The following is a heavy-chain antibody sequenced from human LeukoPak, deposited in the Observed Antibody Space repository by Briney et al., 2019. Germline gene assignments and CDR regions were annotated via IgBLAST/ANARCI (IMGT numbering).Heavy chain of an antibody. Sequence: SETLSLTCTVSGGSISSYYWSWIRQPPGKGLEWIGYIYYSGSTNYNPSLKSRVTISVDTSKNQFSLKLSSVTAADTAAYYCARDLSGWAYFDYWGQGTLVTVSS. CDR3: ARDLSGWAYFDY. V-gene: IGHV4-59*01. CDR2: IYYSGST. CDR1: GGSISSYY. J-gene: IGHJ4*02. D-gene: IGHD6-19*01.